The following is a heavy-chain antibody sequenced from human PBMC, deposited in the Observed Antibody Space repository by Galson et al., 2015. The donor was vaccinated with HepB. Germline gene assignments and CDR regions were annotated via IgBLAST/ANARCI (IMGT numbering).Heavy chain of an antibody. V-gene: IGHV3-15*07. J-gene: IGHJ4*02. D-gene: IGHD3-10*01. CDR3: TTDLTGVHRKYYFDY. CDR2: IKSKTDGGTT. CDR1: GLTFSNAW. Sequence: SLRLSCAASGLTFSNAWMNWVRQAPGKGLEWVGRIKSKTDGGTTDYAAPVKGRFTISRDDSKNTLYLQMNSLKTEDTAVYYCTTDLTGVHRKYYFDYWGQGTLVTVSS.